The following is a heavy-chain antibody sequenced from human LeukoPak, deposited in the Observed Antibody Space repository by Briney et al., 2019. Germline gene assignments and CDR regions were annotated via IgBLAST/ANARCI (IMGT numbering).Heavy chain of an antibody. CDR1: GFTFSSYG. J-gene: IGHJ5*02. Sequence: PGGSLRLSCAASGFTFSSYGMHWVRQAPGKGLEWVAFIRYDGSNKYYADSVKGRFTISRDNSKNTLYLQMNSLRSDDTAVYYCARVRGSRYDILTGYYDFDPWGQGTLVTVSS. V-gene: IGHV3-30*02. CDR3: ARVRGSRYDILTGYYDFDP. D-gene: IGHD3-9*01. CDR2: IRYDGSNK.